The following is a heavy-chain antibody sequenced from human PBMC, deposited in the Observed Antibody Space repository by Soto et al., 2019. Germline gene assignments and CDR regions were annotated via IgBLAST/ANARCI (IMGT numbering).Heavy chain of an antibody. CDR2: IQSGGST. CDR1: GFIVSSKY. D-gene: IGHD2-21*01. Sequence: PGGSLRLACAASGFIVSSKYMSWVRQAPGKGLEWVSLIQSGGSTYYAGSVKGRFTISRDNSENTLFLQMNSLRVEDTAMYYCTRDDVYCRSGACYGVPMDVRGKGTTVTVSS. J-gene: IGHJ6*03. V-gene: IGHV3-66*01. CDR3: TRDDVYCRSGACYGVPMDV.